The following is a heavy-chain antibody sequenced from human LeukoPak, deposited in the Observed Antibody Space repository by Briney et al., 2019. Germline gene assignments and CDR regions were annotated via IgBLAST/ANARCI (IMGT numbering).Heavy chain of an antibody. CDR3: ARDLYYGSGRGDVWFDP. CDR2: FYSGGST. J-gene: IGHJ5*02. D-gene: IGHD3-10*01. Sequence: SETLSLTCTVFGDSISGSKYFWGWIRQPPGKGLEWIGNFYSGGSTYYNPSLKSRVTISVDTSKNQFSLRLSSVTAADTAVYYCARDLYYGSGRGDVWFDPWGQGTLVTVSS. V-gene: IGHV4-39*07. CDR1: GDSISGSKYF.